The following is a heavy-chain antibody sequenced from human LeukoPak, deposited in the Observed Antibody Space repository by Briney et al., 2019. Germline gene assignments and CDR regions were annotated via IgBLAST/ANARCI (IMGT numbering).Heavy chain of an antibody. D-gene: IGHD3-22*01. J-gene: IGHJ4*02. CDR2: IIPIFGTA. CDR3: ARRDYYDSSGYY. Sequence: EALVKVSCKASGGTFSSYAISWVRQAPGRGLEWMGGIIPIFGTANYAQKFQGRVTITADESTSTAYMELSSLRSEDTAVYYCARRDYYDSSGYYWGQGTLVTVSS. V-gene: IGHV1-69*13. CDR1: GGTFSSYA.